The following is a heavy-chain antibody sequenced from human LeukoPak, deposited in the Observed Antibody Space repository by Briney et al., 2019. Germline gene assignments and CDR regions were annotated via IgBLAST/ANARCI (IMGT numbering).Heavy chain of an antibody. Sequence: ASVKVSCKASGGTLSSYAISWVRQAPGQGLEWMGGIIPIFGTANYAQKFQGRVTITTDESTSTAYMELSSLRSEDTAVYYCARDQGYCSSTSCYRHNWFDPWGQGTLVTVSS. CDR1: GGTLSSYA. V-gene: IGHV1-69*05. D-gene: IGHD2-2*01. CDR3: ARDQGYCSSTSCYRHNWFDP. J-gene: IGHJ5*02. CDR2: IIPIFGTA.